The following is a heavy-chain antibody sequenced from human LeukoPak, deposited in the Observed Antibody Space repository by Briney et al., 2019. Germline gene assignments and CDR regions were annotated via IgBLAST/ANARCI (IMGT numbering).Heavy chain of an antibody. CDR3: AKDGGITMIVVVITAANYFDY. CDR1: GFTFSSYA. J-gene: IGHJ4*02. CDR2: ISGSGGST. V-gene: IGHV3-23*01. Sequence: GGSLRLSCAASGFTFSSYAMSWVRQAPGKGLEWVSAISGSGGSTYYADSVKGRFTISRDNSKNTLYLQMNSLRAEDTAVYYCAKDGGITMIVVVITAANYFDYWGQGTLVTVSS. D-gene: IGHD3-22*01.